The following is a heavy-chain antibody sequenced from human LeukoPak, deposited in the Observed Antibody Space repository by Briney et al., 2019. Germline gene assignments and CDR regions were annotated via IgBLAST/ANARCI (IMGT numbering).Heavy chain of an antibody. D-gene: IGHD6-13*01. V-gene: IGHV4-59*01. J-gene: IGHJ6*02. CDR2: IYYSGCT. Sequence: SETLSLTCTVSGGSISSYYWSWIRQPPGKGLEWIGYIYYSGCTNYNPSLKSRVTISVDTSKNQFFLKLTSVTAADTAVYYCARVRGSSSWSYYYYGMDVWGQGTTVTVSS. CDR1: GGSISSYY. CDR3: ARVRGSSSWSYYYYGMDV.